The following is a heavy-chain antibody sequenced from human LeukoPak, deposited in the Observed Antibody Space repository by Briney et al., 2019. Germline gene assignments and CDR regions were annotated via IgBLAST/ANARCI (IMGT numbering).Heavy chain of an antibody. V-gene: IGHV1-8*02. J-gene: IGHJ4*02. D-gene: IGHD4-11*01. Sequence: ASVKVSCKASGYTFTSYDINWVRQATGQGLEWMGWMNPNSGNTGYAQKFQGRVTMTEDTSTDTAYMELSSLRSEDTAVYYCATRRSYSNYFPLPDYWGQGALVTVSS. CDR1: GYTFTSYD. CDR2: MNPNSGNT. CDR3: ATRRSYSNYFPLPDY.